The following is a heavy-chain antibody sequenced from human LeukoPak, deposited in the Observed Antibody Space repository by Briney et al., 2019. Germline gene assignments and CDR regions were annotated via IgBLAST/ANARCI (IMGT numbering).Heavy chain of an antibody. Sequence: SDTLSLTCAVYGGSFSGYYWSWIRQPPGKGLEWIGEINHSGSTNYNPSLKSRVTISVDTSKNQFSLKLSSVTAADTAVYYCARVSWWFGELLWGQGTLVTVSS. D-gene: IGHD3-10*01. J-gene: IGHJ4*02. CDR3: ARVSWWFGELL. CDR1: GGSFSGYY. V-gene: IGHV4-34*01. CDR2: INHSGST.